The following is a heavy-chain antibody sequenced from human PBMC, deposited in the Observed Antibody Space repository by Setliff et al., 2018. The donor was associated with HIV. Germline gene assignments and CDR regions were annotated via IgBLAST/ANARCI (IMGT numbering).Heavy chain of an antibody. V-gene: IGHV3-48*01. CDR3: HSGYDTEEQSYFDY. CDR2: ISSGSSTI. J-gene: IGHJ4*02. D-gene: IGHD5-12*01. CDR1: GFSFSSYR. Sequence: PGGSLRLSCAASGFSFSSYRMNWVRQAPGKGLEWVSYISSGSSTIRYADSVKGRFTISRDNAKNSLYLQMNSLRAEDTAVYYCHSGYDTEEQSYFDYWGQGTLVTVSS.